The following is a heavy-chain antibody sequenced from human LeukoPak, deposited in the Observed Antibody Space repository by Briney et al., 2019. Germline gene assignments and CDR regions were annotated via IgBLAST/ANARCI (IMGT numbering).Heavy chain of an antibody. V-gene: IGHV4-34*01. CDR3: ARLSHHVAAFDI. Sequence: PSETLSLTCAVYGGSFSGYYWSWIRQPPGKGLEWIGEINHSGSTNYNPSLKSRVTISVDTSKNQFSLKLSSVTAADTAVYYCARLSHHVAAFDIWGQGTMVTVSS. D-gene: IGHD2-21*01. CDR2: INHSGST. CDR1: GGSFSGYY. J-gene: IGHJ3*02.